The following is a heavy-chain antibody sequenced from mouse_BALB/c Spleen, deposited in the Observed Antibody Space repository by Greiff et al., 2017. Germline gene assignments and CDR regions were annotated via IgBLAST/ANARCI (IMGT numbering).Heavy chain of an antibody. CDR3: ATFQRFAY. CDR2: ISSGSSTI. J-gene: IGHJ3*01. Sequence: EVQLQESGGGLVQPGGSRKLSCAASGFTFISFGMHWVRQAPEKGLEWVAYISSGSSTIYYADTVKGRFTISRDNPKNTLFLQMTSLRSEDTAMYYCATFQRFAYWGQGTLVTVSA. V-gene: IGHV5-17*02. CDR1: GFTFISFG.